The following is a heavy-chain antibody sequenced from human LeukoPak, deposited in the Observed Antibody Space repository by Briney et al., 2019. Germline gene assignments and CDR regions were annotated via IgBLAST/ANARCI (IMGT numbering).Heavy chain of an antibody. CDR1: VYTFTGYY. Sequence: ASVKVSCKASVYTFTGYYMHSVRQAPGQGLEWRGRINPNIGGTHYAQQFQSRVTMTRDTSISTAYLELSRLRSDDTAVYYCARDDYYDSSGHLFDVWGQGTMVTASS. D-gene: IGHD3-22*01. CDR3: ARDDYYDSSGHLFDV. V-gene: IGHV1-2*06. J-gene: IGHJ3*01. CDR2: INPNIGGT.